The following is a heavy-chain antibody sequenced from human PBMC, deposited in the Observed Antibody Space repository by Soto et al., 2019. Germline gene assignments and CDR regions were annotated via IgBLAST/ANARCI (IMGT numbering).Heavy chain of an antibody. V-gene: IGHV4-39*01. J-gene: IGHJ6*02. Sequence: SETLSLTCTVSSDSVSSSSYTWGWIRQPPGKGPEWIGSIYSSGITLYNPSLKSRVTMSIDTSKNQFSLNLSSVTAADTAMYYCARHPAIAKFENGLDVWGQGTTVTVSS. CDR1: SDSVSSSSYT. CDR3: ARHPAIAKFENGLDV. D-gene: IGHD3-16*01. CDR2: IYSSGIT.